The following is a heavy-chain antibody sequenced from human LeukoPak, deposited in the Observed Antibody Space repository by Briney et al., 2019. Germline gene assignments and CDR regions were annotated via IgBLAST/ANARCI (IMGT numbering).Heavy chain of an antibody. CDR3: ARVGSGTILRGAFDY. Sequence: ASVKVSCKASGGTFSSYAISWVRQAPGQGLEWMGIINPSGGSTSYAQKFQGRVTMTRDTSTSTVYMELSSLRSEDTAVYYCARVGSGTILRGAFDYWGQGTLVTVSS. J-gene: IGHJ4*02. V-gene: IGHV1-46*01. CDR1: GGTFSSYA. D-gene: IGHD2/OR15-2a*01. CDR2: INPSGGST.